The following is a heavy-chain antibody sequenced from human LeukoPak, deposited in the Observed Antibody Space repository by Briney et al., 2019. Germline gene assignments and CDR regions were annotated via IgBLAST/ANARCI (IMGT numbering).Heavy chain of an antibody. CDR1: GFTFTTYS. V-gene: IGHV3-64*02. J-gene: IGHJ4*02. Sequence: GGSLRLSRAASGFTFTTYSMHWVRQAPGKGLEYVSGISSNGGTTYYADSMKGRFTISRDNSKNTVYLQMGSLRAEDMGVYYCARGRGETSARPFFDYRGGQGSLVTVSS. CDR2: ISSNGGTT. D-gene: IGHD3/OR15-3a*01. CDR3: ARGRGETSARPFFDYR.